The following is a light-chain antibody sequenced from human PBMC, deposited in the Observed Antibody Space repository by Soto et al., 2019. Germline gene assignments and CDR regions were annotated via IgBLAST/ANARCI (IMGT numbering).Light chain of an antibody. CDR2: GVT. J-gene: IGLJ3*02. Sequence: QSVLTQPASVSGSPGQSITISCTGTSRDVGGYNYVSWYQQYPGKAPKLMIYGVTNRPSGVSDRFSGSKSDNTASLTISGLQADDEADYFCTSYTTSSTWVFGGGTKLTVL. V-gene: IGLV2-14*01. CDR3: TSYTTSSTWV. CDR1: SRDVGGYNY.